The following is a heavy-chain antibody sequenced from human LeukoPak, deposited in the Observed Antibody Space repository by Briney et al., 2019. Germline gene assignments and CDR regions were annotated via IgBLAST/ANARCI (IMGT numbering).Heavy chain of an antibody. CDR1: GFSFGTYG. J-gene: IGHJ3*01. CDR2: INWNGAST. V-gene: IGHV3-23*01. CDR3: AKEMATIRAFDF. Sequence: GGSLRLSCAASGFSFGTYGMSWVRQVPGKGLEWVSGINWNGASTVYADSVKGRFTISRDNSKNTLYLQMNSLRAEDTAVYYCAKEMATIRAFDFWGQGTMVTVSS. D-gene: IGHD5-24*01.